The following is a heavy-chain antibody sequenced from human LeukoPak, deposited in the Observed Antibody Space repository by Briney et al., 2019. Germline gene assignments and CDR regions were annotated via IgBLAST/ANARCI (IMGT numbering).Heavy chain of an antibody. CDR2: IWYDGSNK. Sequence: GGSLRLSCAASGFIFSNSGMHWVRQAPGKGLEWVAIIWYDGSNKYYADSVQGRFTISRDNSKNTLYLQMNSLRAEDTAVYYCAKDILRWAFDVWGQGTMVTVS. V-gene: IGHV3-33*06. CDR1: GFIFSNSG. CDR3: AKDILRWAFDV. J-gene: IGHJ3*01. D-gene: IGHD4-23*01.